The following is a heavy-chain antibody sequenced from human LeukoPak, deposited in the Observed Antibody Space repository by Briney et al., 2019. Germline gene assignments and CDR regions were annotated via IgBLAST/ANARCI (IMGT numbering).Heavy chain of an antibody. V-gene: IGHV3-9*01. D-gene: IGHD1-1*01. J-gene: IGHJ6*02. Sequence: GGSLRLSCAASGFTFSSYAMHWVRQAPGKGLEWVSGISWNSGSIGYADSVKGRFTISRDNAKNSLYLQMNSLRAEDTALYYCAKDTGTGQYYGMDVWGQGTTVTVSS. CDR3: AKDTGTGQYYGMDV. CDR2: ISWNSGSI. CDR1: GFTFSSYA.